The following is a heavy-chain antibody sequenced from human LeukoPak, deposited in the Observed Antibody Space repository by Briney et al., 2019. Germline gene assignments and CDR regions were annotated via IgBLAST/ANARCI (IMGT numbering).Heavy chain of an antibody. V-gene: IGHV3-74*01. Sequence: GSLRLSCAASGFTFSSNWMHWVRQAPGKGLVWVSRINSDGSSTSYADSVKGRFTISRDNAKNTLYLQMNSLRAEDTAVYYCARVGWQQWLVEIDYWGQGTLVTVSS. J-gene: IGHJ4*02. CDR2: INSDGSST. CDR3: ARVGWQQWLVEIDY. CDR1: GFTFSSNW. D-gene: IGHD6-19*01.